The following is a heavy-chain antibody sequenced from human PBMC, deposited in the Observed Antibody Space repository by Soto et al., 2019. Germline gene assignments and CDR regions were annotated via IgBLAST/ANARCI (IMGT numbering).Heavy chain of an antibody. CDR3: TREASSWVFAFDP. CDR1: GFTFSHYA. D-gene: IGHD6-13*01. Sequence: EVQLLESGGGLVQPGGSLRLSCAASGFTFSHYAMSWVRQAPGKGLQWVSTIFGSGAPTHYADSVKGRFGISRDNSNNMLFLEMNSLKDEDTAVYYCTREASSWVFAFDPWGQGTRVAVSS. V-gene: IGHV3-23*01. CDR2: IFGSGAPT. J-gene: IGHJ3*01.